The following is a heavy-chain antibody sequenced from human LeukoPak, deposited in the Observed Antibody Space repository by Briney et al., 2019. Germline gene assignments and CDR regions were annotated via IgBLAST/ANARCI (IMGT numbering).Heavy chain of an antibody. CDR3: ARGLPREVTLDY. J-gene: IGHJ4*02. V-gene: IGHV3-74*01. CDR2: INTDGDRT. D-gene: IGHD2-21*02. CDR1: GFTFFSYE. Sequence: GGSLRLSCAASGFTFFSYEMQWVRQAPGKGLVWVSRINTDGDRTSYADSVKGRFTISRDNAKNTLYLQVNSLRAEDTAVYYCARGLPREVTLDYWGQGTLVTVSS.